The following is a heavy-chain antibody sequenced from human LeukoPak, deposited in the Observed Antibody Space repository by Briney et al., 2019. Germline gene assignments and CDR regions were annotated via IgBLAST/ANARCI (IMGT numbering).Heavy chain of an antibody. CDR3: ARGHYGLDY. CDR2: IGTSASTI. J-gene: IGHJ4*02. D-gene: IGHD4-17*01. Sequence: GGSLRLSCAASGFTFSEHYMSWIRQAPGKGPEWVSYIGTSASTIYYADSVKGRFTISRDNAKNSLYLQMNSLRAEDTAVYYCARGHYGLDYWGQGTLVTVSS. CDR1: GFTFSEHY. V-gene: IGHV3-11*01.